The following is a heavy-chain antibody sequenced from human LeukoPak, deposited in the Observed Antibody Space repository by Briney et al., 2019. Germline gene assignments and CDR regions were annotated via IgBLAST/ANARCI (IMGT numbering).Heavy chain of an antibody. J-gene: IGHJ3*02. Sequence: PGGSLRLSCAASGCTFSSYAMSWVRQAPGKGLEWVSAISGSGGSTYYADSVKGRFTISRDNSKNTLYLQMNSLRAEDTAVYYCARGPYYDFWSDTNDAFDIWGQGTMVTVSS. CDR2: ISGSGGST. CDR1: GCTFSSYA. V-gene: IGHV3-23*01. CDR3: ARGPYYDFWSDTNDAFDI. D-gene: IGHD3-3*01.